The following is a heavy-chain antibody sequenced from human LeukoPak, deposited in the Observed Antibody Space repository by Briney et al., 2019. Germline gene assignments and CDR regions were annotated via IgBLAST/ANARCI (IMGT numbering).Heavy chain of an antibody. CDR2: INHSGST. CDR3: ARGRGCSSTSCYTDYYYYMDV. D-gene: IGHD2-2*02. J-gene: IGHJ6*03. V-gene: IGHV4-34*01. CDR1: GGSFSGYY. Sequence: KPSETLSLTCAVYGGSFSGYYWSWIRQPPGKGVEWIGEINHSGSTNYNPSLKSRVTISVDTSKNQFSLRLTSVTAADTAVYYCARGRGCSSTSCYTDYYYYMDVWGKGTTVTVSS.